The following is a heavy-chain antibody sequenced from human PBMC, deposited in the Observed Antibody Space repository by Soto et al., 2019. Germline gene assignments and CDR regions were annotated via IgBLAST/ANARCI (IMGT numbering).Heavy chain of an antibody. J-gene: IGHJ4*02. CDR3: ARGAPVQLETQPEQAAYYYFDY. Sequence: QVQLQQWGAGLLKPSETLSLTCAVYGGSFSGYYWSWIRQPPGKGLEWIGEINHSGSTNYNPSLKSRVTISVDTSKNQFTLKLSSVTAADTAVYYCARGAPVQLETQPEQAAYYYFDYWGQGTLVIVSS. CDR2: INHSGST. V-gene: IGHV4-34*01. D-gene: IGHD1-1*01. CDR1: GGSFSGYY.